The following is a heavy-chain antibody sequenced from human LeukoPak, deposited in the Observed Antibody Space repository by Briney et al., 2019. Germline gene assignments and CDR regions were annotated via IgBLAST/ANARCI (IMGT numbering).Heavy chain of an antibody. Sequence: GRSLRLSCAASGFTFSSYAMHWVRQAAGKGLEWVAVVSYDGSNKYYADSVKGRFTISRDNSKNTLYLQMNSLRAEDTAVYYCARGSWRLVRGAASFESWGQGTMVTDSS. V-gene: IGHV3-30-3*01. D-gene: IGHD3-10*01. CDR1: GFTFSSYA. J-gene: IGHJ4*02. CDR2: VSYDGSNK. CDR3: ARGSWRLVRGAASFES.